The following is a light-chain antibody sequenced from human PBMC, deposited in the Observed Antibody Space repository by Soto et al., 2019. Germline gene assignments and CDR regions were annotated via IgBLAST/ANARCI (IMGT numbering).Light chain of an antibody. CDR3: QQYNNWPRT. CDR1: QSVDDY. CDR2: GAS. J-gene: IGKJ1*01. V-gene: IGKV3-15*01. Sequence: EILMTQSPDTLSVSLGERATLSCRASQSVDDYLAWYQQRPGQSPRLLTYGASTRATGVPARFSGSGSGTEFTLTINSLQSEDFAVYYCQQYNNWPRTFGQGTKLEIK.